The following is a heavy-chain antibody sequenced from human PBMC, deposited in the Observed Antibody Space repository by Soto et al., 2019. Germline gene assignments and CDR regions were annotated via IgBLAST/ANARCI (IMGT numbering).Heavy chain of an antibody. CDR2: ISPDDGNT. J-gene: IGHJ4*02. D-gene: IGHD3-10*01. Sequence: ASVKVSCKTSGYTFNSYTIAWVRQAPGQGLEWLGWISPDDGNTEYEQKFQGRVTMTADTLTNNAYLELRSLKSDDTAIYYCARVEAPFGESLHWGQGPPVTVS. V-gene: IGHV1-18*01. CDR3: ARVEAPFGESLH. CDR1: GYTFNSYT.